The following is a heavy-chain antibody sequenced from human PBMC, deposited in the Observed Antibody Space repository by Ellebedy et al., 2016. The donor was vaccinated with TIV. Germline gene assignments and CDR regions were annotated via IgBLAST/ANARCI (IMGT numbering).Heavy chain of an antibody. CDR2: ISAYNGNT. D-gene: IGHD3-3*01. V-gene: IGHV1-18*01. CDR1: GYTFTSYG. Sequence: ASVKVSCKASGYTFTSYGISWVRQAPGQGLEWMGWISAYNGNTNYAQKLQGRVTMTTDTSTSTAYMEMRSLRSDDTAVYYCARDIKSGLPITIFGVAKHYFDYWGQGTLVTVSS. CDR3: ARDIKSGLPITIFGVAKHYFDY. J-gene: IGHJ4*02.